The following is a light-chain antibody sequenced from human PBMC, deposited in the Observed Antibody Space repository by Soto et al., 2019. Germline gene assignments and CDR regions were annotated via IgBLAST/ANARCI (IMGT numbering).Light chain of an antibody. CDR3: QQYGRSPPIT. J-gene: IGKJ5*01. Sequence: EIVLTQSPGTLSLSPGERDTLSCRASQSVSSSYLAWYQQKPCQAPRLLIYGASSRATGILDRFSGSGSGTDFTLTISRLEPEDFAVYYCQQYGRSPPITFGQGTRLEIK. V-gene: IGKV3-20*01. CDR1: QSVSSSY. CDR2: GAS.